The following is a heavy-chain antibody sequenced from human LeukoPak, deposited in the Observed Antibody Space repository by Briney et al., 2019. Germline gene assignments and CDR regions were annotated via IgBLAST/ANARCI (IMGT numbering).Heavy chain of an antibody. J-gene: IGHJ3*02. V-gene: IGHV4-38-2*01. CDR2: IYHSGST. D-gene: IGHD6-25*01. Sequence: SETLSLTCAVSGYSISSGYCWGWIRPPPGKGLEWIGSIYHSGSTYYNPSLKSRVTISVDTSKNQFSLKLSSVTAADTAVYYCARRGNDAFDIWGQGTMVTVSS. CDR3: ARRGNDAFDI. CDR1: GYSISSGYC.